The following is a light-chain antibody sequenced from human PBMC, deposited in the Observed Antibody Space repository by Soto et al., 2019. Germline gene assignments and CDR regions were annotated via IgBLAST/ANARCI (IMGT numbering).Light chain of an antibody. V-gene: IGLV2-14*01. CDR3: SSYSTSITVRV. CDR1: SSDVGVYNY. J-gene: IGLJ2*01. CDR2: EVS. Sequence: QSVLTQPASVSGSPGQSITISCSGTSSDVGVYNYVSWYQQHPGKAPKLIIFEVSNRPSGVSDRFSGSKSGNTASLTISGLQAEDEADYYCSSYSTSITVRVFGGGTKLTVL.